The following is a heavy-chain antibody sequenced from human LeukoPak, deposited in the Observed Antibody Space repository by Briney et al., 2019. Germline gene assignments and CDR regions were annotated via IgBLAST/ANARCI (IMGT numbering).Heavy chain of an antibody. CDR3: ARGDGYNYYYFEY. Sequence: SVKVSCKASGGTFSSYDISWVLQAPGQGLEWMGRIANYAQKFQGRVTITTDESTSTAYMELSSLRPEDTAVYYCARGDGYNYYYFEYWGQGTLVTVSS. V-gene: IGHV1-69*05. D-gene: IGHD5-24*01. CDR2: IA. CDR1: GGTFSSYD. J-gene: IGHJ4*02.